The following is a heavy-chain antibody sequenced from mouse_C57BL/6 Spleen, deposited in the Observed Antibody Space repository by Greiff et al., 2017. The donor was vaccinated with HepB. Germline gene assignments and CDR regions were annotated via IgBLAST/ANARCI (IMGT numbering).Heavy chain of an antibody. V-gene: IGHV5-4*01. CDR2: ISDGGSYT. Sequence: DVQLVESGGGLVKPGGSLKLSCAASGFTFSSYAMSWVRQTPEKRLEWVATISDGGSYTYYPDNVKGRFTISRDNAKNNLYLQMSHLKSEDTAMYYCARARGTTVVPYYFDYWGQGTTLTVSS. J-gene: IGHJ2*01. D-gene: IGHD1-1*01. CDR3: ARARGTTVVPYYFDY. CDR1: GFTFSSYA.